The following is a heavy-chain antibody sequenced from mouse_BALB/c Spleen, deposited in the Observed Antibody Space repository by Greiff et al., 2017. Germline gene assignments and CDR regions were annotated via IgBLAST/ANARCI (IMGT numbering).Heavy chain of an antibody. Sequence: VKLMESGPGLVAPSQSLSITCTVSGFSLTSYGVHWVRQPPGKGLEWLGVIWAGGSTNYNSALMSRLSISKDNPKSQVFLKMNSLQADDTAIYYCARNPATTATYYFDYWGQGTTLTVSS. D-gene: IGHD1-2*01. J-gene: IGHJ2*01. CDR3: ARNPATTATYYFDY. CDR2: IWAGGST. CDR1: GFSLTSYG. V-gene: IGHV2-9*02.